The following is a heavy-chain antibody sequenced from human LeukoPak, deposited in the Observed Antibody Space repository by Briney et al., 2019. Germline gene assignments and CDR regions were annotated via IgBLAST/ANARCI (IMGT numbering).Heavy chain of an antibody. CDR1: GYTFTGYY. CDR2: INPNSGGT. J-gene: IGHJ6*03. V-gene: IGHV1-2*02. CDR3: ARALPDYYYYMDV. D-gene: IGHD1-26*01. Sequence: ASVKVSCKASGYTFTGYYMHWVRQAPGQGLEWMGWINPNSGGTNYAQKFQGRVTMTRDTSISTAYMELSRLRSDDTAVYYCARALPDYYYYMDVWGKGTTVTVSS.